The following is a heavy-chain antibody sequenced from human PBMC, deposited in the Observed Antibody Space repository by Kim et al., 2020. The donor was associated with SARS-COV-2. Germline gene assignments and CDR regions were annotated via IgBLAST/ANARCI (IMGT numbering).Heavy chain of an antibody. CDR3: ARDDAAVAGTDPYFDY. D-gene: IGHD6-19*01. Sequence: SETLSLTCTVSGGSISSYYWSWIRQPPGKGLEWIGYIYYSGSTNYNPSLKSRVTISVDTSKNQFSLKLSSVTAADTAVYYCARDDAAVAGTDPYFDYWGQGTLVTVSS. CDR2: IYYSGST. V-gene: IGHV4-59*01. CDR1: GGSISSYY. J-gene: IGHJ4*02.